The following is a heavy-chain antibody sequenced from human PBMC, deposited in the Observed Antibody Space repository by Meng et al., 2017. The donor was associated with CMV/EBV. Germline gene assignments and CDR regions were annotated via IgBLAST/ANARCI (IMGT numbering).Heavy chain of an antibody. Sequence: GESLKISCAASGFTFSSYAMSWVRQAPGKGLEWVSAISGSGGSTYYADSVKGRFTISRDNAKNSLYLQMNSLRAEDTAVYYCARFNYDFWSGYPAVLYGMDVWGQGTTVTVSS. CDR2: ISGSGGST. D-gene: IGHD3-3*01. CDR3: ARFNYDFWSGYPAVLYGMDV. J-gene: IGHJ6*02. V-gene: IGHV3-23*01. CDR1: GFTFSSYA.